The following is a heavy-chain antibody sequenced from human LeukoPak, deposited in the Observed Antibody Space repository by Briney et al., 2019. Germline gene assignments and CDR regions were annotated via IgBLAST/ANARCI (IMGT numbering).Heavy chain of an antibody. CDR2: IWYDGSNK. D-gene: IGHD2-15*01. CDR3: ARDPMGYCSGGSCDHPDH. CDR1: GFPFSTYG. J-gene: IGHJ4*02. Sequence: GGSLTLSCAACGFPFSTYGMHWLRQAPGKALVGVAVIWYDGSNKYYADSVKGRFTISRDNSKNTLYLEMNSLRAEDTAVYYCARDPMGYCSGGSCDHPDHWGQGTLVSVSS. V-gene: IGHV3-33*01.